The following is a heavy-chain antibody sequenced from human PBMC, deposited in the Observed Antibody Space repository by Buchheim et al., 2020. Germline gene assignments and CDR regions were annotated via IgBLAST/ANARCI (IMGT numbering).Heavy chain of an antibody. Sequence: EVQLVQSGAAVKKPGESLTISCEAFGYSFTNFWISWVRQMPGEGLEWMGRIEPSDSYTDYSPSFQGHVTISADKSINTAYLQWSTLKASDTAMYYCTIAAVPGGKSYDIMTGYYRPFVYWGQGT. CDR2: IEPSDSYT. J-gene: IGHJ4*02. CDR1: GYSFTNFW. D-gene: IGHD3-9*01. V-gene: IGHV5-10-1*01. CDR3: TIAAVPGGKSYDIMTGYYRPFVY.